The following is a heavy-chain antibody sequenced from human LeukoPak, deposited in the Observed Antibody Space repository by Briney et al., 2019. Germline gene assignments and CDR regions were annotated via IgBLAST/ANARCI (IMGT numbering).Heavy chain of an antibody. J-gene: IGHJ4*02. CDR2: IYYSGST. V-gene: IGHV4-59*01. Sequence: SETLSLTCTVSGGSISSYYWSWIRQPPGKGLEWIGYIYYSGSTNYNPSPKSRVTISVDTSKNQFSLKLSSVTAADTAVYYCASDSGSYSFDYWGQGTLVTVSS. CDR3: ASDSGSYSFDY. D-gene: IGHD1-26*01. CDR1: GGSISSYY.